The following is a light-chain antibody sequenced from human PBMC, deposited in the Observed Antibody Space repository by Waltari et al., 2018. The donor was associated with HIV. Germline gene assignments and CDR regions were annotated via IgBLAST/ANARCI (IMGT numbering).Light chain of an antibody. CDR3: ASFTGDNTVM. J-gene: IGLJ3*02. CDR1: DSDFGLYNF. V-gene: IGLV2-14*01. Sequence: AVTQPASVSGLPGQSTTISCTGDDSDFGLYNFVSWYQHHSGTPPNLILYDVDSRASGVADRFSGAMAGNTASLTIAGLRTEDEAHYYCASFTGDNTVMFGGGTEVTVL. CDR2: DVD.